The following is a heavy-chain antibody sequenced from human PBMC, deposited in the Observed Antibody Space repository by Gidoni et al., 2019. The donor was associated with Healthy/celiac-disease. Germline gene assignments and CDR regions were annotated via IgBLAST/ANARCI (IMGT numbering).Heavy chain of an antibody. CDR2: IKQDGSEK. Sequence: EVQLVESGGGLVQPGGSLRLSCAASGFTFSSYWMSWVRQAPGKGLEWVANIKQDGSEKYYVDSVKGRFTISRDNAKNSLYLQMNSLRAEDTAVYYCARDVGIAAASDAFDIWGQGTMVTVSS. CDR3: ARDVGIAAASDAFDI. D-gene: IGHD6-13*01. V-gene: IGHV3-7*01. CDR1: GFTFSSYW. J-gene: IGHJ3*02.